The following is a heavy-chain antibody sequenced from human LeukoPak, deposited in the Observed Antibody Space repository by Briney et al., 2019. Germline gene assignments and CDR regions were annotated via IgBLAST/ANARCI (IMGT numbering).Heavy chain of an antibody. CDR2: IGDSDNRA. D-gene: IGHD3-10*01. V-gene: IGHV3-23*01. J-gene: IGHJ5*02. Sequence: GGSLRLSCAASGFTFRSYAMTWVRQAPGKGLEWRSGIGDSDNRAYYAPSVKGRVTISSDNSKNTLYLQRNSLRAEDTALYYCAKGLSMVRGVNNWFYPWGQGTLVTVSS. CDR3: AKGLSMVRGVNNWFYP. CDR1: GFTFRSYA.